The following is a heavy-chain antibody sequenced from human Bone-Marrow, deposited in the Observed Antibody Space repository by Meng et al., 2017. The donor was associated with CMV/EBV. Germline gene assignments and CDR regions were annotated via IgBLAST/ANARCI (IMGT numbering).Heavy chain of an antibody. CDR2: INSDGSST. D-gene: IGHD3-3*01. CDR1: GFTFSSYW. Sequence: GGSLRLSCAASGFTFSSYWMHWVRQAPGKGLVWVSRINSDGSSTSYADSVKGRFTISRDNAKNSLYLQMNSLRAEDTAVYYCARDRWSGYYRGYYYYGMDVWGQGTTVTVSS. J-gene: IGHJ6*02. CDR3: ARDRWSGYYRGYYYYGMDV. V-gene: IGHV3-74*01.